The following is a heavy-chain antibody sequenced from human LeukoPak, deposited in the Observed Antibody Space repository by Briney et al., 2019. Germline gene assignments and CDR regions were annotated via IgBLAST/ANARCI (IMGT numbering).Heavy chain of an antibody. J-gene: IGHJ5*02. CDR3: AAYYGRRFDP. CDR1: EFTFSSYS. CDR2: ISSSSSTI. Sequence: EGSLRLSCVASEFTFSSYSMSWVRQAPGKGLEWVSYISSSSSTIYYADSVKGRFTISRDNAKNSLYLQMNSLRDEDTAVYYCAAYYGRRFDPWGQGTLVTVSS. V-gene: IGHV3-48*02. D-gene: IGHD4-17*01.